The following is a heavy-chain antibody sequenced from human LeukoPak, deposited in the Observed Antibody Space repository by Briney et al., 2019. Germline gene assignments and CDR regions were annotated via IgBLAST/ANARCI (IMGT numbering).Heavy chain of an antibody. D-gene: IGHD3-10*01. CDR2: ISWNSGSI. Sequence: SLRLSCAASGFTFDDYGMHWVRQAPGKGLEWVSGISWNSGSIGYADSVKGRFTISRDNAKNSLYLQMNSLRAEDTALYYCAKVLLRFGELLSPFDYWGQGTLVTVSS. CDR1: GFTFDDYG. J-gene: IGHJ4*02. CDR3: AKVLLRFGELLSPFDY. V-gene: IGHV3-9*01.